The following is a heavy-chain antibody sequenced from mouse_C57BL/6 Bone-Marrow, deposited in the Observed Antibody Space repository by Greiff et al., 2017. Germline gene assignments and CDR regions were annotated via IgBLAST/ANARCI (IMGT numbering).Heavy chain of an antibody. J-gene: IGHJ2*01. D-gene: IGHD1-1*01. CDR2: IYPGDGDT. CDR1: GYAFSSSW. CDR3: AKFYGSHCFDY. Sequence: QVQLQQSGPELVKPGASVKLSCKASGYAFSSSWMHWVKQRPGQGLEWIGRIYPGDGDTNYNGKFKGKATLTVDKSSSTAYMQLSSLTSEDSAVYFYAKFYGSHCFDYWGQGTTLTVSS. V-gene: IGHV1-82*01.